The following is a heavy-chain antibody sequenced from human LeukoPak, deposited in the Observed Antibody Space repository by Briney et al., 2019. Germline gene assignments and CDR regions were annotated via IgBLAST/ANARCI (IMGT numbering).Heavy chain of an antibody. CDR2: FDPEDGET. CDR1: GYTLTELS. Sequence: ASVKVSCKVSGYTLTELSMHWVRQAPGKGLEWMGGFDPEDGETIYAQKFQGRVTITADKSTSTAYMELSSLRSEDTAVYYCAREPGYYFDYWGQGTLVTVSS. D-gene: IGHD3-10*01. CDR3: AREPGYYFDY. V-gene: IGHV1-24*01. J-gene: IGHJ4*02.